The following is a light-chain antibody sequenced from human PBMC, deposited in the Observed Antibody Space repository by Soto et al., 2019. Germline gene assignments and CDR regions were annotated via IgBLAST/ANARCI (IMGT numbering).Light chain of an antibody. CDR3: SSYTSTSPVV. J-gene: IGLJ3*02. CDR2: EVS. V-gene: IGLV2-14*01. Sequence: QSALTQPASVSGSPGQSITISCTGTSSDVGGYNYVSWYQQLPGKAPKLMIYEVSNRPSGVSNRFSGSKSGNTASLTISGLHTEDEADYYCSSYTSTSPVVFGGGTKVTVL. CDR1: SSDVGGYNY.